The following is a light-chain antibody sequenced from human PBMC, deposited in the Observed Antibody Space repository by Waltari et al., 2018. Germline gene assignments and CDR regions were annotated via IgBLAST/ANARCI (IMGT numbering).Light chain of an antibody. Sequence: VLTQAPSVSGTPGQRVTISGPGTSSNIGSGPVPWYPRVPGMSPNLLIYSNEQGPSGVPDRFSGSKSGTSASLAISGLQSEDEADYYCATWDGRVNGVLFGGGTKVTVL. CDR3: ATWDGRVNGVL. CDR2: SNE. V-gene: IGLV1-44*01. J-gene: IGLJ2*01. CDR1: SSNIGSGP.